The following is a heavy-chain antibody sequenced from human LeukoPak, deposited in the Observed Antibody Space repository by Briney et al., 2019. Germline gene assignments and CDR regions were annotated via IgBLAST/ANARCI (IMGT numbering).Heavy chain of an antibody. D-gene: IGHD5-18*01. CDR3: ARAGGYSYGYLDY. Sequence: PSETLSLTCAVYGGSFSGYYWSWMRQPPGKGLEWIGEINHSGSTNYNPSLKSRVTISVDTSKNQFSLKLSSVTAADTAVYYCARAGGYSYGYLDYWGQGTLVTVSS. CDR1: GGSFSGYY. V-gene: IGHV4-34*01. J-gene: IGHJ4*02. CDR2: INHSGST.